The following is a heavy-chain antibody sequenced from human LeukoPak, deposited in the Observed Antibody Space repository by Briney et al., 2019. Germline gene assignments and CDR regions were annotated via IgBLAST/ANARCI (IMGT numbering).Heavy chain of an antibody. Sequence: GGSLRLSCAASGFTFDDYAMHWVRQAPGKGLEWVSGISWNSGSIGYADSVKGRFTISRDNAKNSLYLQMNSLRAEDTALYYCAKGRDGYNQYYFDYWGQGTLVTVPS. CDR1: GFTFDDYA. D-gene: IGHD5-24*01. V-gene: IGHV3-9*01. J-gene: IGHJ4*02. CDR2: ISWNSGSI. CDR3: AKGRDGYNQYYFDY.